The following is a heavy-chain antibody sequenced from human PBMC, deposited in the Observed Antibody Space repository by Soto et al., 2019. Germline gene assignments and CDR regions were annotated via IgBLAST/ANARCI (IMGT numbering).Heavy chain of an antibody. J-gene: IGHJ3*01. V-gene: IGHV3-74*01. CDR2: INEDGSST. CDR1: EFTFSRRW. CDR3: VRRMAVPGQVVFDL. Sequence: EVQLVESGGGSVQPGGSLRLSCVASEFTFSRRWMDWVRQDSERGLVWVSRINEDGSSTNYADAVKGQFTVSRDNAKNTVYLQMNSLRDEDTAMYYWVRRMAVPGQVVFDLWGQGTMVTVSS. D-gene: IGHD6-19*01.